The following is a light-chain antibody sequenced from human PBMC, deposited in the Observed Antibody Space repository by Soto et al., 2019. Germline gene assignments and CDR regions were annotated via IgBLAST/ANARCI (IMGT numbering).Light chain of an antibody. CDR3: QQSYSTLSIT. V-gene: IGKV1-39*01. Sequence: DIQMTQFPSSLSASVGDRVTITCRASESISRHLNWYQQKPGKAPELLIYAASSLRSGVPSRFSGGGSGTDFTLTISNLQPEDFATYYCQQSYSTLSITFGQGTRLGIK. J-gene: IGKJ5*01. CDR1: ESISRH. CDR2: AAS.